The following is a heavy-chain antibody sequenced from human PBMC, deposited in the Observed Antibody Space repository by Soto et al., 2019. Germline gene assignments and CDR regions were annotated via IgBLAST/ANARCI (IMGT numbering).Heavy chain of an antibody. Sequence: GGSLRLSCAASGFTFSSHGMHWVRQAPGKGLEWVAVISYDGSQKYYVDSVKGRFTISRDNSKNTLYLQMNSLRAEDTAVYHCVKDRVESGLGEVDYWGQGTLVTVSS. CDR1: GFTFSSHG. CDR3: VKDRVESGLGEVDY. V-gene: IGHV3-30*18. CDR2: ISYDGSQK. J-gene: IGHJ4*02. D-gene: IGHD3-16*01.